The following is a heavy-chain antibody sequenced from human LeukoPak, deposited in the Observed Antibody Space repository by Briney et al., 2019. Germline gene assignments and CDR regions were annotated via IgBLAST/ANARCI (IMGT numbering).Heavy chain of an antibody. V-gene: IGHV3-23*01. CDR2: VSAGGGST. CDR3: AKRLYGSGGYYQFDY. Sequence: PGGSLRLSCAASGFTFSGYAMTWVRQAPGKGLEWVSTVSAGGGSTYYADSVKVRFTISRDNPKNTLHLQMNSLRAEDTAVYYCAKRLYGSGGYYQFDYWGQGTLVTVSS. CDR1: GFTFSGYA. J-gene: IGHJ4*02. D-gene: IGHD3-10*01.